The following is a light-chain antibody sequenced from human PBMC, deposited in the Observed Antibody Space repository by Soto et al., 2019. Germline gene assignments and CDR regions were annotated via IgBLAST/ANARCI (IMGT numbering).Light chain of an antibody. V-gene: IGKV3-15*01. Sequence: EIVISQSPATLSKSTGERATLSCRASQSVSSNLAWYQQKPGQAPRLLIYGASTRATGIPARFSGSGSGTEFTLTISSLQSEDFAVYYCQQYNNWLWTFGQGTKV. CDR2: GAS. J-gene: IGKJ1*01. CDR3: QQYNNWLWT. CDR1: QSVSSN.